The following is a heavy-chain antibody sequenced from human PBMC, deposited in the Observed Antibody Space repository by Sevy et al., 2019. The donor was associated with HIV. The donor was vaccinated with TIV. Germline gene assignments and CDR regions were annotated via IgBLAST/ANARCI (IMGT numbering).Heavy chain of an antibody. CDR2: IWYDGSNK. CDR3: AKDNFSRRRDGYNYLFDY. CDR1: GFTFSSYG. J-gene: IGHJ4*02. Sequence: GGSLRLSCAASGFTFSSYGMHWVRQAPGKGLEWVAVIWYDGSNKYYADSVKGRFTISRDNSKNTLYLQMNSLRAEDMAVYYCAKDNFSRRRDGYNYLFDYWGQGTLVTVSS. D-gene: IGHD5-12*01. V-gene: IGHV3-33*06.